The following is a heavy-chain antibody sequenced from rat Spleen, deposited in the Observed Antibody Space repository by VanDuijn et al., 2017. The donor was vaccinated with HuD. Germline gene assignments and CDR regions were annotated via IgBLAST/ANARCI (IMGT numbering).Heavy chain of an antibody. V-gene: IGHV5-27*01. CDR2: ISPGGGST. CDR3: TALLISTVPGWFAY. D-gene: IGHD1-1*01. Sequence: EVQLVESGGGLVQPGRSLKLSCAASGFTFSDYAMAWVRQAPTKGLDWVAYISPGGGSTYYRDSVKGRFTISRDNAKSTLYLQMDSLRSEDTATYYCTALLISTVPGWFAYWGQGTLVTVSS. CDR1: GFTFSDYA. J-gene: IGHJ3*01.